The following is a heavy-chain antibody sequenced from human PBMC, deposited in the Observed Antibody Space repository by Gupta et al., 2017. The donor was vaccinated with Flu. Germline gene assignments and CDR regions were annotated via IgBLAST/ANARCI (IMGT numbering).Heavy chain of an antibody. CDR3: AESEASGNYDFDY. J-gene: IGHJ4*02. V-gene: IGHV3-23*01. Sequence: FSRYAMSWGRQAPGKGLEWVSGISGGGGSTNYADSVKGRFTISRDNSKNTVYLQMKSLRAEDTAVYYCAESEASGNYDFDYWGQGTLVTVSS. CDR2: ISGGGGST. D-gene: IGHD1-26*01. CDR1: FSRYA.